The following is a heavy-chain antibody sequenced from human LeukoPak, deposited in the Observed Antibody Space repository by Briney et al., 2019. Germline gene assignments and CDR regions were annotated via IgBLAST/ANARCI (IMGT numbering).Heavy chain of an antibody. Sequence: PSETLSLTCTVSGDSMSSYYWSWIRQPPGKGLEWIGYIYYSGSTNYNPSLKSRVTISVDTSKNQFSLKLSSVTAADTAVYYCARRNYDRDAFDIWGQGTMVTVSS. CDR1: GDSMSSYY. J-gene: IGHJ3*02. V-gene: IGHV4-59*08. CDR3: ARRNYDRDAFDI. D-gene: IGHD3-22*01. CDR2: IYYSGST.